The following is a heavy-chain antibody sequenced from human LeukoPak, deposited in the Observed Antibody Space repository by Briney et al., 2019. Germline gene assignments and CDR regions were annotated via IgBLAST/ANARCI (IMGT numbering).Heavy chain of an antibody. CDR1: GFTFSSYG. Sequence: PGGSLRLSCAASGFTFSSYGMSWVRQAPGKGLEWVANIKQDGSEKYYVDSVKGRFTISRDNAKNSLYLQMNSLRAEDTAVYYCASRAHFWSGPGGWGQGTLVTVSS. V-gene: IGHV3-7*01. CDR3: ASRAHFWSGPGG. J-gene: IGHJ4*02. D-gene: IGHD3-3*02. CDR2: IKQDGSEK.